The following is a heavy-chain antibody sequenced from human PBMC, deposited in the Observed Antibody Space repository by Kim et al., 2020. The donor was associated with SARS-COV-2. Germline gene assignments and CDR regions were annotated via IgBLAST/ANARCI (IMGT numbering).Heavy chain of an antibody. Sequence: SETLSLTCTVSGGSISSGGYSWSWIRQHPGQGLVWIGYIFYSGSTYYNPSLKSRLTISVDTSENQFSLKLSSVTVADTAVYYCARAGSPAGIRGIIAFDHWGQGTLVTVSS. CDR1: GGSISSGGYS. D-gene: IGHD3-10*01. CDR2: IFYSGST. CDR3: ARAGSPAGIRGIIAFDH. J-gene: IGHJ4*02. V-gene: IGHV4-31*03.